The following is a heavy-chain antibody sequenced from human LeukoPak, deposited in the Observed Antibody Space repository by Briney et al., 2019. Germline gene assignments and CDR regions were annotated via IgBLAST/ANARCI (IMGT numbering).Heavy chain of an antibody. J-gene: IGHJ4*02. CDR1: GYTFTGYY. D-gene: IGHD4-17*01. Sequence: ASVKVSCKASGYTFTGYYMHWVRQAPGQGLEWMGWINPNSGGTNYAQKFQGRVTMTRDTSISTAYMDLSSLRSDDTALYYCARGSATVISRLLDYWGQGTLVTVSS. CDR3: ARGSATVISRLLDY. V-gene: IGHV1-2*02. CDR2: INPNSGGT.